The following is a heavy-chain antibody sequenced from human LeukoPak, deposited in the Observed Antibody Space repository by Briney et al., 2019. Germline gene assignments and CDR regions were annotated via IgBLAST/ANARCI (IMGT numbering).Heavy chain of an antibody. D-gene: IGHD3-22*01. CDR2: IYPGDSDT. V-gene: IGHV5-51*01. Sequence: GESLQISCQGSGCHFANYWIGWVRQMPGKGLEWMGIIYPGDSDTRFSPSFQGQVTISADKSISTAHLQWSSLKASDTAMYYCARSPGSLYYDGSGYYSDYWGQGTLVTVSS. J-gene: IGHJ4*02. CDR1: GCHFANYW. CDR3: ARSPGSLYYDGSGYYSDY.